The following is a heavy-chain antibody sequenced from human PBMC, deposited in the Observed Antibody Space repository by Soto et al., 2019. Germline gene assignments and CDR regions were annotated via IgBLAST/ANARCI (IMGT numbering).Heavy chain of an antibody. Sequence: SETLSLTCTVSGGPISSYYWSWIRQPPGKGLEWIGYIYYSGSTNYNPSLKSRVTISVDTSKNQFSLKLSSVTAADTAVYYCARGPLGLYCSSTSCYSFDPWGQGTLVTVSS. J-gene: IGHJ5*02. CDR1: GGPISSYY. V-gene: IGHV4-59*01. CDR3: ARGPLGLYCSSTSCYSFDP. CDR2: IYYSGST. D-gene: IGHD2-2*01.